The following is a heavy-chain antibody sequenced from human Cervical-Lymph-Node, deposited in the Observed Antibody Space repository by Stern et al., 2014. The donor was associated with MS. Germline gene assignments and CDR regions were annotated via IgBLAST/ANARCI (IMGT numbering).Heavy chain of an antibody. Sequence: QMQLVQSGSEVKKPGASGKVSCKASGYTFTNYGITWVRQAPGRGLEWLGMISAYNGDTTYATNLHGRVTMTTEPSTTPAYMELRSLRSDDTAVYYCARTYVRAFDYWGQGSLVTVSS. V-gene: IGHV1-18*01. CDR2: ISAYNGDT. D-gene: IGHD3-16*01. J-gene: IGHJ4*02. CDR3: ARTYVRAFDY. CDR1: GYTFTNYG.